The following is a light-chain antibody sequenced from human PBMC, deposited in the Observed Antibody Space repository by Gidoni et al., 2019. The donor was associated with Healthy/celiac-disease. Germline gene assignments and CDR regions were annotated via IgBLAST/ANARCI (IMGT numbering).Light chain of an antibody. Sequence: DIVMTQSPLSLPVTPGEPASISCRSSQSLLHSNGYNYLDWYLQKPGQSPQLLIYLGSNRASGVPDRFSGSGSGTDVTLKISRVEAEDVGVYYFMQALQTPPWTFGQGTKVEIK. CDR1: QSLLHSNGYNY. J-gene: IGKJ1*01. V-gene: IGKV2-28*01. CDR3: MQALQTPPWT. CDR2: LGS.